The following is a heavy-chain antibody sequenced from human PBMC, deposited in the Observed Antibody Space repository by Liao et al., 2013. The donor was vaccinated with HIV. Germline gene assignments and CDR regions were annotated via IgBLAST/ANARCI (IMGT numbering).Heavy chain of an antibody. CDR2: IYYSGTT. CDR1: GGAISSGDYY. V-gene: IGHV4-30-4*08. Sequence: QVQLQESGPGLVKPSQTLSLTCTVSGGAISSGDYYWSWIRQPPGKGLEWIGYIYYSGTTYYNPSLKSRVTISVDTFKNQFSLRLSSVTAADTAVYYCARGRRGIRTPFDYWGQGTLVTVSS. J-gene: IGHJ4*02. CDR3: ARGRRGIRTPFDY. D-gene: IGHD1-14*01.